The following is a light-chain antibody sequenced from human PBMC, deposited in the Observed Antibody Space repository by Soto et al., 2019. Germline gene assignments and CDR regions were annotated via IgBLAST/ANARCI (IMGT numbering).Light chain of an antibody. V-gene: IGKV1-39*01. CDR3: QQSYSTPIH. CDR2: AAS. Sequence: DIQMTQSPSSLSASVGDRVTITCRASQSIRSYLNWYQQKPGKAPKLLIYAASSLQSGVPSRFSGSGSGTDFTLTISSLQPEDFATYYCQQSYSTPIHFGPGNKVDIK. J-gene: IGKJ3*01. CDR1: QSIRSY.